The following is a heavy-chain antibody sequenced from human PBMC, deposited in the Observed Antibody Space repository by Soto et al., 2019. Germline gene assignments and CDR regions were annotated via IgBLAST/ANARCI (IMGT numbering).Heavy chain of an antibody. V-gene: IGHV4-34*01. D-gene: IGHD3-3*01. Sequence: SETLSLTCAVYGGSFRGYYCSWIRQPPGKGLEWIGEINHSGSTNYNPSLKSRVTISVDTSKNQFSLKLSSVTAADTAVYYCAKRRERYYDFWSARAPSWFDPWGQGTLVTVSS. CDR1: GGSFRGYY. CDR2: INHSGST. J-gene: IGHJ5*02. CDR3: AKRRERYYDFWSARAPSWFDP.